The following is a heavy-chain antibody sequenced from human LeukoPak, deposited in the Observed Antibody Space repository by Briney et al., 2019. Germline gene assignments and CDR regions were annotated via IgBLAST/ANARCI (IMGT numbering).Heavy chain of an antibody. CDR3: ARHSSGVLSYIVVVPAATFDY. CDR2: IYYSGST. J-gene: IGHJ4*02. D-gene: IGHD2-2*01. V-gene: IGHV4-39*01. Sequence: PSETLSLTWTVSGGSISSSSYYWGWIRQPPGKGLEWIGSIYYSGSTYYNPSLKSRVTISVDTSKNQFSLKLGSVTAADTAVYYCARHSSGVLSYIVVVPAATFDYWGQGTLVTVSS. CDR1: GGSISSSSYY.